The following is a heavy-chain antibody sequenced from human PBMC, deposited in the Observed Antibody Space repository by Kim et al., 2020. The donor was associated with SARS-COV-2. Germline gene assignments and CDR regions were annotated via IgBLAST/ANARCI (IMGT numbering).Heavy chain of an antibody. CDR1: GFTFSSYW. CDR3: ARGGVGATNNYGMDV. J-gene: IGHJ6*02. V-gene: IGHV3-74*01. CDR2: ISSDGSSK. Sequence: GGSLRLSCAASGFTFSSYWMHWVRQAPGKGLVWVSRISSDGSSKNYADSVKGRFTISRDNAKNTLYLQMNSLRAEDTAVYYCARGGVGATNNYGMDVWGQGTTVTVSS. D-gene: IGHD1-26*01.